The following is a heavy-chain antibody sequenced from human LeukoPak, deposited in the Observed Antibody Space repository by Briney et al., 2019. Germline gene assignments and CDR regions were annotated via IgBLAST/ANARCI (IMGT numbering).Heavy chain of an antibody. CDR1: GYTFSNNG. CDR2: VSPSDGET. CDR3: ARDLGYCTLTNCVRNWFGP. D-gene: IGHD2-2*01. J-gene: IGHJ5*02. Sequence: ASVKVSCKASGYTFSNNGISWVRQAPGQGLEWMGWVSPSDGETNYAQKVQGRVTMTTDTSTSTVYMELRSLKSDDTAVYYCARDLGYCTLTNCVRNWFGPWGQGTLVTVS. V-gene: IGHV1-18*01.